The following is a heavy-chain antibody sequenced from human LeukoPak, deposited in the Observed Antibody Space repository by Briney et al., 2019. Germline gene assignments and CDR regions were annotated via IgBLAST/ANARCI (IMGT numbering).Heavy chain of an antibody. Sequence: PSETLSLTCTASGGSISSYYWSWIRQPAGKGLEWIGRIYTSGSTNYNPSLKSRVTMSVDTSKNQFSLKLSSVTAADTAVYYCARDRGSFVGAIGRNAFDIWGQGTMVTVSS. V-gene: IGHV4-4*07. D-gene: IGHD1-26*01. CDR3: ARDRGSFVGAIGRNAFDI. J-gene: IGHJ3*02. CDR2: IYTSGST. CDR1: GGSISSYY.